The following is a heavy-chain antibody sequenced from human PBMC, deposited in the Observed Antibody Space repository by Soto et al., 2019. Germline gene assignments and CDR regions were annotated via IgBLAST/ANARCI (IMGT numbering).Heavy chain of an antibody. CDR2: IIPIFGTA. Sequence: SVKVSCKASGGTFSSYAISWVRQAPGQGLEWMGGIIPIFGTANYAQKFQGRVTITADESTSTAYMELSSLRSEDTAVYYCASMGYHYGSGSYPLDYWGQGTLVTVSS. J-gene: IGHJ4*02. D-gene: IGHD3-10*01. V-gene: IGHV1-69*13. CDR3: ASMGYHYGSGSYPLDY. CDR1: GGTFSSYA.